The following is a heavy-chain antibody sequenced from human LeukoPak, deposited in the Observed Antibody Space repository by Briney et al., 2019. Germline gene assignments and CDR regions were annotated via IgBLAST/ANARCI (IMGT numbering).Heavy chain of an antibody. Sequence: PSETLSLTCTVSGGSISSYYWSWIRQPPGTGLEWIGYIYYSGSTNYNPSLKSRVTISVDTSKNQFSLKLSSVTAADTAVYYCARGHHDYCSSTGCYYYYYYYMDVWGKGTTVTVSS. J-gene: IGHJ6*03. CDR1: GGSISSYY. CDR3: ARGHHDYCSSTGCYYYYYYYMDV. D-gene: IGHD2-2*01. CDR2: IYYSGST. V-gene: IGHV4-59*01.